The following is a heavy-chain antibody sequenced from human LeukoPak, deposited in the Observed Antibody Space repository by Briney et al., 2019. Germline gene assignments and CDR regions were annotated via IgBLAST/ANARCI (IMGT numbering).Heavy chain of an antibody. J-gene: IGHJ5*02. Sequence: ASVKVSCKASGYTFTGYYMHWVRQAPGQGLEWMGWINPNSGGTNYAQKFQGRVTMTRDTSISTAYMELSRLRSDDTAVYYCARVSGIQLWLRPRFDPWGQGTLVTVSS. V-gene: IGHV1-2*02. CDR3: ARVSGIQLWLRPRFDP. CDR2: INPNSGGT. CDR1: GYTFTGYY. D-gene: IGHD5-18*01.